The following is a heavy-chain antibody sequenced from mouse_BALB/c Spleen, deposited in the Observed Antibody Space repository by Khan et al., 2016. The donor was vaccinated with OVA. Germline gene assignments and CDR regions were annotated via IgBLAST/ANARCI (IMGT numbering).Heavy chain of an antibody. J-gene: IGHJ3*01. CDR1: GYTFTAYY. D-gene: IGHD1-2*01. CDR2: ISPGSGDT. V-gene: IGHV1-77*01. CDR3: ARRYYFDYTFAY. Sequence: QVQLQQPGAELARPGASVKLSCKASGYTFTAYYINWVKQRTGQGLEWIGEISPGSGDTYYNEKFKGKATLTADKSSSTVYMLLSSQTADAAAVYFCARRYYFDYTFAYWGQGTLVTVSA.